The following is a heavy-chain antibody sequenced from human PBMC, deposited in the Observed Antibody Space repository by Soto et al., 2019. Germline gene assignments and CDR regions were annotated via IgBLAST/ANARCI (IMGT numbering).Heavy chain of an antibody. CDR1: GFTFSSSA. D-gene: IGHD3-22*01. V-gene: IGHV1-58*02. J-gene: IGHJ4*02. CDR2: IVVGSGKT. CDR3: AADTRYYYYDVSGYGY. Sequence: SVKVSCKASGFTFSSSAMQWVRQARGQRLEWIGWIVVGSGKTSYAQKFQERVTITSDMSTSTAYMELSSLRSEDTAVYYCAADTRYYYYDVSGYGYWGQGTLVTVSS.